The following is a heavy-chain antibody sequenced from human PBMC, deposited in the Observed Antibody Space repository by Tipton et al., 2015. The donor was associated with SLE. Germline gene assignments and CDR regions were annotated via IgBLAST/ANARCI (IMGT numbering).Heavy chain of an antibody. Sequence: TLSLTCTVSGGSISSGGYYWSWIRQHPGKGLEWIGYIYYSGSTYYNPSLKSRVTISVDTSKNQSSLKLSSVTAADTAVYYCARDWGCSSTSCYTGWFDPWGQGTLVTVSS. J-gene: IGHJ5*02. CDR2: IYYSGST. CDR1: GGSISSGGYY. D-gene: IGHD2-2*02. V-gene: IGHV4-31*03. CDR3: ARDWGCSSTSCYTGWFDP.